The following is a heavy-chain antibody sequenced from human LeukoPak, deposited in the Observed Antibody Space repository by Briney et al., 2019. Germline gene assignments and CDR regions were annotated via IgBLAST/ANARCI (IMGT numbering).Heavy chain of an antibody. V-gene: IGHV1-8*01. CDR3: ARGPRGDYLWGSYRYPFEN. Sequence: ASVKVSSKASGYTFTIYDINWVRQATGQGPEWLGWMTPNSGNTGYAQKFQGRVTMTGNTSITTAYMELSSLRSEDRAVYYCARGPRGDYLWGSYRYPFENWGQGTLVTVSS. CDR2: MTPNSGNT. D-gene: IGHD3-16*02. CDR1: GYTFTIYD. J-gene: IGHJ4*02.